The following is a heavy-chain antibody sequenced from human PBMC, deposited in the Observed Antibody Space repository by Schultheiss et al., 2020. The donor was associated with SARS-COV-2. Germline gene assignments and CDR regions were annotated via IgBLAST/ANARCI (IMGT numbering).Heavy chain of an antibody. V-gene: IGHV3-66*01. J-gene: IGHJ4*02. CDR2: IYSGGST. D-gene: IGHD3-9*01. Sequence: GGSLRLSCAASGFTFSSYAMSWVRQAPGKGLEWVSVIYSGGSTYYADSVKGRFTISRDSSKNTLYLQMNSLRAEDTAVYYCAKDPYYDILTGYSYWGQGTLVTVSS. CDR3: AKDPYYDILTGYSY. CDR1: GFTFSSYA.